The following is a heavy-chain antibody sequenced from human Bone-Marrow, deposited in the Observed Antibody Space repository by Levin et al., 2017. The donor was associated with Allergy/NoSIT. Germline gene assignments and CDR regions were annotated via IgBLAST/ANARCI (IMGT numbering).Heavy chain of an antibody. D-gene: IGHD3-10*01. CDR3: ARGVRGGYYYMDV. J-gene: IGHJ6*03. CDR2: INWNGGST. CDR1: GFAFDDYG. V-gene: IGHV3-20*04. Sequence: GESLKISCAASGFAFDDYGMSWVRQVPGKGLEWVSGINWNGGSTGYAASVKGRFTISRDNVENSLFLQMKSLRDEDTAFYYCARGVRGGYYYMDVWGKGTTVTVSS.